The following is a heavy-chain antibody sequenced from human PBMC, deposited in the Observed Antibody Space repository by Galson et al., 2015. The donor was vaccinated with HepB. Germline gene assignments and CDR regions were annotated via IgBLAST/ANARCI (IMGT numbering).Heavy chain of an antibody. Sequence: SVKVSCKASGYTFTGYYMHWVRQAPGQGLEWMGWINPNSGGTNYAQKFQGRVTMTRDTSISTAYMELSRLRSDDTAVYYCARRRGQTGTNWYFDLWGRGTLVTVSS. CDR2: INPNSGGT. J-gene: IGHJ2*01. CDR1: GYTFTGYY. D-gene: IGHD1-7*01. V-gene: IGHV1-2*02. CDR3: ARRRGQTGTNWYFDL.